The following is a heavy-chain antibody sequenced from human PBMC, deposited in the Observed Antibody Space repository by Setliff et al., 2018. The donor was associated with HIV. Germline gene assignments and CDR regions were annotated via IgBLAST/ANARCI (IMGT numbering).Heavy chain of an antibody. V-gene: IGHV1-8*01. J-gene: IGHJ4*02. Sequence: GASVKVSCKASGYNFNSHDINWVRQAPGQGLEWMGWMNPKSGNTGYARKFQGRVTMTRKTSISTAYMDPRSLRSDDTAVYYCARGYCSSTSCYGIYYFDNWGQGTPVTVSS. CDR3: ARGYCSSTSCYGIYYFDN. CDR1: GYNFNSHD. CDR2: MNPKSGNT. D-gene: IGHD2-2*01.